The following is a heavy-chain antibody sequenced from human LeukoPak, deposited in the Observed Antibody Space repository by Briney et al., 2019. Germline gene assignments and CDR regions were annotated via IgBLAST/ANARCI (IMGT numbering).Heavy chain of an antibody. CDR1: GYIFTSYS. CDR2: INPSGGTT. D-gene: IGHD3-22*01. J-gene: IGHJ3*02. V-gene: IGHV1-46*01. Sequence: ASVKVSCKASGYIFTSYSMHWVRRAPGQGLEWMGIINPSGGTTNYAQKFQGRVTMTRDTSTSTAYMELRSLRSDDTAVYYCARGGGYYDSSGYPTDAFDIWGQGTMVTVSS. CDR3: ARGGGYYDSSGYPTDAFDI.